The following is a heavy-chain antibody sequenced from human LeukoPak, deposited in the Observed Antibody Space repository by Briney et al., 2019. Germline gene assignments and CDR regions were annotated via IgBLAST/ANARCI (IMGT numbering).Heavy chain of an antibody. Sequence: PSETLSLTCTVSGGSISSGGYYWSWIRQPPGKGLEWIGYIYNSGSANYNPSLRSRATISVDTSKNQFSLKLTSVTAADTAVYYCVRDRELTYWGQGTLVTVSS. J-gene: IGHJ4*02. D-gene: IGHD1-26*01. V-gene: IGHV4-61*08. CDR3: VRDRELTY. CDR1: GGSISSGGYY. CDR2: IYNSGSA.